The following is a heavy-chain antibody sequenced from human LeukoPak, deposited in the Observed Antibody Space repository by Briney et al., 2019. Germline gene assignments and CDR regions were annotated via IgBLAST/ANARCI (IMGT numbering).Heavy chain of an antibody. D-gene: IGHD3-10*01. CDR1: GFSFSSYA. CDR3: ATYLYKSLDY. V-gene: IGHV3-23*01. CDR2: MSSSDDGR. Sequence: PGGSLRLSCATSGFSFSSYAMSWVRQAPGKGLEWVSAMSSSDDGRYYAASVRGRFTISRDTSRSTLYLQMNSLRAEDTAVYYCATYLYKSLDYWGQGTLVTVSS. J-gene: IGHJ4*02.